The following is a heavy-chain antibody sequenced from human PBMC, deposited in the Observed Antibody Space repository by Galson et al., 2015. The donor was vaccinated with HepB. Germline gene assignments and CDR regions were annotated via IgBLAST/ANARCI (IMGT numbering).Heavy chain of an antibody. V-gene: IGHV1-3*01. CDR3: ARALTVLDYFFGMDV. D-gene: IGHD3-9*01. CDR2: INAGNGNT. Sequence: SVKVSCKASGYTFTNYAFHWVRQAPGQRLEWMGYINAGNGNTKYSQNFQDRITIIRDTSASTAYMELSSLRSEDTAVYFCARALTVLDYFFGMDVWGQGTTVTVSS. J-gene: IGHJ6*02. CDR1: GYTFTNYA.